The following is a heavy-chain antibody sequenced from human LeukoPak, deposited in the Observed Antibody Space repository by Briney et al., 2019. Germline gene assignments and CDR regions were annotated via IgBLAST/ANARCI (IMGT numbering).Heavy chain of an antibody. CDR1: GGSFSGYY. V-gene: IGHV4-34*01. J-gene: IGHJ4*02. CDR3: ARGEWLRSWFGY. D-gene: IGHD5-12*01. CDR2: INHSGST. Sequence: SETLSLTCAVYGGSFSGYYWSWIRQPPGKGLEWIGEINHSGSTNYNPSLKSRVTISVDTSKNQFSLKLSSVTAADTAVYYCARGEWLRSWFGYWGQGTLATVSS.